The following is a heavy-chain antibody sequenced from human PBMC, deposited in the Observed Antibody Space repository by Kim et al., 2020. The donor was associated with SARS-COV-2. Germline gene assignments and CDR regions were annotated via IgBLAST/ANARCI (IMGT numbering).Heavy chain of an antibody. CDR1: GFTFGDYA. CDR2: IRSQAYGGTT. J-gene: IGHJ5*02. V-gene: IGHV3-49*04. Sequence: GGSLRLSCTTSGFTFGDYAMTWVRQAPGKGLEWVGFIRSQAYGGTTEYATSVKGRFTISRDDSKSIAYLQMNSLKNEDTAMYYCTRSQFYDFLSGSYHPWGQGTLITVSS. D-gene: IGHD3-3*01. CDR3: TRSQFYDFLSGSYHP.